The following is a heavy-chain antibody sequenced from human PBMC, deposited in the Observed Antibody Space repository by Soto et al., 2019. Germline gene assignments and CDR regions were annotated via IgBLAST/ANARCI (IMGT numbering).Heavy chain of an antibody. CDR3: ARESSLCSGSDCYFIAPFDY. CDR2: ARNKANSYST. Sequence: GGSLRLSCAASGFTFSDHFMDWVRQAPGKGLEWVGRARNKANSYSTEYAASVKGRFTISRDDSQNSLYLQMDSLKTEDTALYYCARESSLCSGSDCYFIAPFDYWGQGTLATVSS. V-gene: IGHV3-72*01. D-gene: IGHD2-21*01. J-gene: IGHJ4*02. CDR1: GFTFSDHF.